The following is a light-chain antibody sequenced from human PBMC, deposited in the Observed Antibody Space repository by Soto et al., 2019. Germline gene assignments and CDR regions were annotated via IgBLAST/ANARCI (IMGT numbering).Light chain of an antibody. V-gene: IGKV1-9*01. CDR2: AAS. J-gene: IGKJ3*01. CDR1: QGISSY. CDR3: QQRTSYPRT. Sequence: IQWTQSPSFLSASVGDRVRITCRASQGISSYIASYQQKPGKAPKLLIYAASTLQSAVPSSFSGSEFGSDLTLPIRGLQPEDFATYYCQQRTSYPRTFGPGTKVDV.